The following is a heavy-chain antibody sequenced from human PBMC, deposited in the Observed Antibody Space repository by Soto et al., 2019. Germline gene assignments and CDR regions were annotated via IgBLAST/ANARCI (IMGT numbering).Heavy chain of an antibody. Sequence: ASVKVSCKASGYTFTGYYMHWVRQAPGQGLEWMGWINPNSGGTNYAQKFQGWVTMTRDTSISTAYMGLSRLRSDDTAVYYCARSGYSYGRNYYYGMDVWGQGTTVTVSS. V-gene: IGHV1-2*04. CDR2: INPNSGGT. J-gene: IGHJ6*02. CDR3: ARSGYSYGRNYYYGMDV. CDR1: GYTFTGYY. D-gene: IGHD5-18*01.